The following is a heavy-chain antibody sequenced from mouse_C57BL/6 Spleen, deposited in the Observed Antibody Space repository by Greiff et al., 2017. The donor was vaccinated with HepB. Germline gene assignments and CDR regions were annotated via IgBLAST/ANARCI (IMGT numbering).Heavy chain of an antibody. Sequence: QVQLQQSGPELVKPGASVKISCKASGYAFRSSWMNWVKQRPGKGLEWIGRIYPGDGDTNYNGKFKGKATLTADKSSSTAYMQLSSLTSEDSAVYFCAREGVFAYWGQGTLVTVSA. J-gene: IGHJ3*01. CDR2: IYPGDGDT. CDR3: AREGVFAY. V-gene: IGHV1-82*01. CDR1: GYAFRSSW.